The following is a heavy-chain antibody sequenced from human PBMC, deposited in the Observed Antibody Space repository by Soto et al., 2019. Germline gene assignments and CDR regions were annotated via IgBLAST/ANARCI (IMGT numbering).Heavy chain of an antibody. CDR3: ARGGYYDSSGSRNYHYYGMNV. J-gene: IGHJ6*02. D-gene: IGHD3-22*01. CDR2: ISPYDGNT. V-gene: IGHV1-18*01. Sequence: QVQLVQSGGEVKKPGASVKVSCKASGYTFSSYGINWVRQAPGQGLEWLGWISPYDGNTKYAQILQGRVSMTTDTSTKTDYMEVRSLRSDDTAMYYCARGGYYDSSGSRNYHYYGMNVWGQGTTVTVSS. CDR1: GYTFSSYG.